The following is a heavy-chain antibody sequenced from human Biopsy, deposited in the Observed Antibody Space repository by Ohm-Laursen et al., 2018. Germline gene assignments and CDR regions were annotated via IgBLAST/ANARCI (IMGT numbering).Heavy chain of an antibody. V-gene: IGHV4-59*07. Sequence: PSDTLSLTCTVSGGSISSDYWSWIRQTPGKGLEWIGYIYYSGSTNYNPSLKSRVTISVDTSKNQFSLRLNSVTAADTAVYYRARATNSTGWPYYYFYGMDVRGQGTTVTVSS. D-gene: IGHD2/OR15-2a*01. CDR1: GGSISSDY. CDR3: ARATNSTGWPYYYFYGMDV. J-gene: IGHJ6*02. CDR2: IYYSGST.